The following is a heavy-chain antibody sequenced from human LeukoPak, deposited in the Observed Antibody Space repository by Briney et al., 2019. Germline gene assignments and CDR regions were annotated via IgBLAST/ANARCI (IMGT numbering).Heavy chain of an antibody. J-gene: IGHJ3*02. Sequence: GGSLRLSCAASGFTFSSYSMNWVRQAPGKGLEWVSSINSSSSYIYYADSVKGRFTISRDNAKNSLYLQMNSLRAEDTAVYYCARRRGIAAAGTSAFDIWGQGTMVTVSS. V-gene: IGHV3-21*01. CDR2: INSSSSYI. D-gene: IGHD6-13*01. CDR1: GFTFSSYS. CDR3: ARRRGIAAAGTSAFDI.